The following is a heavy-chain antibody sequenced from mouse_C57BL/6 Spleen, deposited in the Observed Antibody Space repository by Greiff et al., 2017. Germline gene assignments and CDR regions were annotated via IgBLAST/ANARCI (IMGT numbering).Heavy chain of an antibody. CDR1: GYTFTSYW. J-gene: IGHJ2*01. Sequence: VQLQQPGAELVKPGASVKLSCKASGYTFTSYWMHWVKQRPGQGLEWIGMIHPNSGSTNYNEKFKSKATLTVDKSSSTAYMQLSSLTSEDSAVYYCARGADGYYDYFDYWGQGTTLTVSS. CDR3: ARGADGYYDYFDY. CDR2: IHPNSGST. V-gene: IGHV1-64*01. D-gene: IGHD2-3*01.